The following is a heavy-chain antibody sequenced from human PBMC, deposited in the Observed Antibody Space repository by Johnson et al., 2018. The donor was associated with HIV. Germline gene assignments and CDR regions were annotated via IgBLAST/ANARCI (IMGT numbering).Heavy chain of an antibody. CDR1: GFTFSSYA. CDR2: IWYDGSKK. D-gene: IGHD1-1*01. Sequence: QVQLVESGGGVVQPGRSLRLSCAASGFTFSSYAMHWVRQAPAKGLEWVAFIWYDGSKKYYAESMEGRFTISRDNSKSTLYLQMNSLRAEDTAVYYCARGTGTDDAFDIWGQGTMVTVSS. CDR3: ARGTGTDDAFDI. J-gene: IGHJ3*02. V-gene: IGHV3-33*08.